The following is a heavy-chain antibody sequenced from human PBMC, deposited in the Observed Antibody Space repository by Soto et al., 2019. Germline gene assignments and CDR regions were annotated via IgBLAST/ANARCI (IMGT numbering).Heavy chain of an antibody. CDR2: TCCRTNWNF. J-gene: IGHJ4*02. CDR3: AGELDILHGLGY. V-gene: IGHV6-1*01. D-gene: IGHD3-3*02. Sequence: SQTLSLTCAISWGSVSTNTPTWNSVRQSASRDLEWLGRTCCRTNWNFAYAVSVTSRITINPDPSKNQLPPPLNSLTPEYTSVYYCAGELDILHGLGYCGQGTSATVAT. CDR1: WGSVSTNTPT.